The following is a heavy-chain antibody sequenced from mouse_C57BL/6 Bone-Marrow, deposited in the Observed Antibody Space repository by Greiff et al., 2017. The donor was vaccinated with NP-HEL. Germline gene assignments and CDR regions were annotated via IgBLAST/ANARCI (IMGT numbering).Heavy chain of an antibody. D-gene: IGHD1-1*01. CDR2: ISSGSSTI. V-gene: IGHV5-17*01. CDR1: GFTFSDYG. Sequence: EVQLVESGGGLVKPGGSLKLSCAASGFTFSDYGMHWVRQAPEKGLEWVAYISSGSSTIYYADTVKGRFTISRDNAKNTLFLQTTSLRSEDTAMYYCARPPYGSSYRYFDVWGTGTTVTVSS. J-gene: IGHJ1*03. CDR3: ARPPYGSSYRYFDV.